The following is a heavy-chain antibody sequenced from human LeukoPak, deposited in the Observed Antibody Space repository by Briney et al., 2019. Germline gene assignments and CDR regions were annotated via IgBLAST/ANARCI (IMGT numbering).Heavy chain of an antibody. Sequence: PGGSLRLSCAASGLTVSSNYMSWVRQAPGKGLEWVSVIYSGGSTYYADSVKGRFTISRDNSKNTLYLQMNSLRAEDTAVYYCAKENNWNDGRFNYFDYWGQGTLVTVSS. CDR1: GLTVSSNY. CDR2: IYSGGST. J-gene: IGHJ4*02. CDR3: AKENNWNDGRFNYFDY. V-gene: IGHV3-66*01. D-gene: IGHD1-20*01.